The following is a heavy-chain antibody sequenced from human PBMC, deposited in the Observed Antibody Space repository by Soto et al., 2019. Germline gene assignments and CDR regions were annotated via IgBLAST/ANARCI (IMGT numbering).Heavy chain of an antibody. D-gene: IGHD2-21*02. CDR1: GFTFSSYA. V-gene: IGHV3-23*01. CDR2: ISGSGGST. J-gene: IGHJ4*02. CDR3: AKXQDPWDQDCGGDCYPDY. Sequence: GGSLRLSCAASGFTFSSYAMSWVRQAPGKGLEWVSAISGSGGSTYYADSVKGRFTISRDNSKNTLYLQMNSLRAEDTAVYYCAKXQDPWDQDCGGDCYPDYWGQGTLVTVSS.